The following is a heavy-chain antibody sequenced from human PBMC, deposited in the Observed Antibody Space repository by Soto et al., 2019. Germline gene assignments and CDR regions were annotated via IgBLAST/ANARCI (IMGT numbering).Heavy chain of an antibody. J-gene: IGHJ4*02. CDR2: IYWNDDK. D-gene: IGHD3-9*01. V-gene: IGHV2-5*01. Sequence: QITLKESGPTLVKPTQTLTLTCTFSGFSLSTSGVGVGWIRQPPGKALEWLALIYWNDDKRYSPSLKSRLTITKDTSKNQVVLTMTNMDPVDTATYYCAQTRTDILTGYYRVFEYWGQGTLVTVSS. CDR3: AQTRTDILTGYYRVFEY. CDR1: GFSLSTSGVG.